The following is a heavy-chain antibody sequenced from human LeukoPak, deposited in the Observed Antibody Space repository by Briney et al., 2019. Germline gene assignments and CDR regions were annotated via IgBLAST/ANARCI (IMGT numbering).Heavy chain of an antibody. Sequence: GGALRLSCAASAFTFRSYAMSWVREAGGKGLEWVSAISGSGGSTYYADSVKGRFTIYRDNYKNTLSLQMSSLTAEDTAVYYCAKPKDNSLYWFDYWGQGTLVTVS. CDR3: AKPKDNSLYWFDY. CDR1: AFTFRSYA. CDR2: ISGSGGST. V-gene: IGHV3-23*01. D-gene: IGHD2-8*02. J-gene: IGHJ4*02.